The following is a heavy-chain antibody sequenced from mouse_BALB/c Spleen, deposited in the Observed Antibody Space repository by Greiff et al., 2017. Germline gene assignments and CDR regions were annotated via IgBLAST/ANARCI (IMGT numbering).Heavy chain of an antibody. J-gene: IGHJ4*01. V-gene: IGHV5-17*02. CDR2: ISSGSSTI. D-gene: IGHD2-4*01. CDR1: GFTFSSFG. CDR3: ARWVYYDSQEAMDY. Sequence: EVQVVESGGGLVQPGGSRKLSCAASGFTFSSFGMHWVRQAPEKGLEWVAYISSGSSTIYYADTVKGRFTISRDNPKNTLFLQMTSLRSEDTAMYYCARWVYYDSQEAMDYWGQGTSVTVSS.